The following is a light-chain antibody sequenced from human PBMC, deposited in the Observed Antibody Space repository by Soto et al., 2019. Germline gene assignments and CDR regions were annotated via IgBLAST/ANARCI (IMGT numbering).Light chain of an antibody. CDR3: QQYFATPLT. V-gene: IGKV4-1*01. CDR1: QSLLFSTNNKNY. CDR2: WAS. Sequence: DIVMTQSPDSLAVSPGERATFNCKSSQSLLFSTNNKNYLAWYQQKLGQPPKLLIYWASARDSGVPERFSGSGSETNFTLTISTVQAEDVAVYYCQQYFATPLTFGGGTK. J-gene: IGKJ4*01.